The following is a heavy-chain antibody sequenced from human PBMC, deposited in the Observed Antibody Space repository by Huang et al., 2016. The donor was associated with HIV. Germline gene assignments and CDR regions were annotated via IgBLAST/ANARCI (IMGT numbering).Heavy chain of an antibody. J-gene: IGHJ1*01. CDR3: TRGPLGWLVHRYFYH. CDR2: IRQDGSEK. Sequence: EVQLVESGGGLVQPGGSLRVSCAASGFSISTYWRSWVRRTPGKGLEWVASIRQDGSEKDYVDAVKGRFIISRDNAKNSLYLQMNSLRAEDTAVYYCTRGPLGWLVHRYFYHWGQGTLVTVSS. D-gene: IGHD6-19*01. CDR1: GFSISTYW. V-gene: IGHV3-7*01.